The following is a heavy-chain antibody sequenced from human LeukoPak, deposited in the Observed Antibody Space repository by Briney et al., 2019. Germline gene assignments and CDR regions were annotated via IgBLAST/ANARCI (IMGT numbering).Heavy chain of an antibody. Sequence: PGGSLRLSCAASGFTFDDYGMSWVRQAPGKGLEWVSGINWNGGSTGFADSVKGRFTISRDNAKNSLYLQMNSLRAEDMALYYCARNVGSFTIFNWFDPWGQGTLVTVSS. D-gene: IGHD3-3*01. CDR2: INWNGGST. CDR3: ARNVGSFTIFNWFDP. CDR1: GFTFDDYG. V-gene: IGHV3-20*04. J-gene: IGHJ5*02.